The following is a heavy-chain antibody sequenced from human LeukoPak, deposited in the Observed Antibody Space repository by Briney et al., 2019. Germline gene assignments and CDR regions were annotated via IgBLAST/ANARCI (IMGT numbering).Heavy chain of an antibody. J-gene: IGHJ4*02. Sequence: GSLRLSCEASGFSFPYGMSWVRQAPGKGLEWVSGITNSGENTYYADSVKGRFTISRDNSKNTLFLEMNSLRVEDTAVYYCARDGTYWGQGTLVTVSS. CDR1: GFSFPYG. CDR2: ITNSGENT. CDR3: ARDGTY. V-gene: IGHV3-23*01.